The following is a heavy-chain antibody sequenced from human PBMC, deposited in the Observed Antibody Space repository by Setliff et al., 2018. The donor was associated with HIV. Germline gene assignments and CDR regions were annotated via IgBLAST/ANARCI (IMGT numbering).Heavy chain of an antibody. CDR3: ARQGAGYYYDSSEYYTGNGFDM. D-gene: IGHD3-22*01. CDR1: GGSVSNYY. V-gene: IGHV4-4*07. Sequence: SETLSLTCTVSGGSVSNYYWTWIRQSAGKGLEWIGRIYDSGSTKYNPSLKSRVTMSLDTSKNQFSLQLTSVTAADTAVYYCARQGAGYYYDSSEYYTGNGFDMWGQGTMVTVSS. J-gene: IGHJ3*02. CDR2: IYDSGST.